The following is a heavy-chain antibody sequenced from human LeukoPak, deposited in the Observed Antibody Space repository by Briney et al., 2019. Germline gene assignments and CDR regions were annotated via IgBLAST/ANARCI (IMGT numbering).Heavy chain of an antibody. CDR2: ISAYNGNT. J-gene: IGHJ5*02. CDR3: ARWSIAVRRVAYWFDP. CDR1: GYTFTSYG. Sequence: GASVKVSFKCSGYTFTSYGISWVRQAPGQGLEWMGWISAYNGNTNNAQKFQGRVTMTRDTSISTAYMELTRLRNDDTAVYYCARWSIAVRRVAYWFDPWGQGTLVTVSS. V-gene: IGHV1-18*01. D-gene: IGHD6-6*01.